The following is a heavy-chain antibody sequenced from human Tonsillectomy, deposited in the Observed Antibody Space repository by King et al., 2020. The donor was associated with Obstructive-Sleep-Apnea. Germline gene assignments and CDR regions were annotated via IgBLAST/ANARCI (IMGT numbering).Heavy chain of an antibody. V-gene: IGHV2-5*02. CDR3: ALRVDSYSDMSGYYFDY. CDR2: IYWDGDE. CDR1: VVSLSTSGVG. D-gene: IGHD3-22*01. Sequence: ITLKESGPTLVKATQTLTLTCTCSVVSLSTSGVGVGWIRQPPGNALEWLAPIYWDGDELYSPSLKDKLTITKDSSKNQVGLRMTNMDPVDAATYYCALRVDSYSDMSGYYFDYWGQGTRVTVSS. J-gene: IGHJ4*02.